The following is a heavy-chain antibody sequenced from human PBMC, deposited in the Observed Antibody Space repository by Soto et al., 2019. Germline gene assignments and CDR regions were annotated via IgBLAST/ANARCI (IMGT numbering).Heavy chain of an antibody. CDR3: AXDRGYYTLVYYYYGMDV. J-gene: IGHJ6*02. Sequence: ASVKVSCKASGYTFTSYGISWVRQAPGQGLEWMGWISAYNGNTNYAQKLQGRVTMTTDTSTSTAYMELRSLRSDDTAVYYCAXDRGYYTLVYYYYGMDVWGQGTTVTVSS. CDR2: ISAYNGNT. D-gene: IGHD3-3*01. V-gene: IGHV1-18*04. CDR1: GYTFTSYG.